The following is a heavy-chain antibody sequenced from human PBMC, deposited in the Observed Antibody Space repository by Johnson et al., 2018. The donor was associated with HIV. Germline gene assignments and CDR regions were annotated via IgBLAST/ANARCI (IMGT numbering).Heavy chain of an antibody. V-gene: IGHV3-9*01. CDR2: ISWNSGSI. CDR1: GFTFDDYA. J-gene: IGHJ3*02. CDR3: ARGKDAFDI. Sequence: VQLVESGGGLVQPGRSLRLSCAASGFTFDDYAMHWVRQAPGKGLEWVSGISWNSGSIGYADSVKGRFTISRDNAKNSLYLQMNSLRAEDTALYYCARGKDAFDIWGPGTMVTVSS.